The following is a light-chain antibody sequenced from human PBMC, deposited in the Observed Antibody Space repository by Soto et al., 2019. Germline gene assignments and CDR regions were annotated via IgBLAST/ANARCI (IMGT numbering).Light chain of an antibody. Sequence: QSSLTQPSSVSGSPGQSIAISSPGTSSDFDGFTKVSWYQHHPDKAPKLMMYDVTNRPSGVSDRFSGSKSGNTASLTISGLQAEDEADYYCSSFTSSFTYVFGSGTKVTVL. CDR1: SSDFDGFTK. J-gene: IGLJ1*01. CDR2: DVT. CDR3: SSFTSSFTYV. V-gene: IGLV2-14*03.